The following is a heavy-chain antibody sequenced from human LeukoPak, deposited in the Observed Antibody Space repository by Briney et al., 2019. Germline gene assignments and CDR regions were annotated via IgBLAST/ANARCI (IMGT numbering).Heavy chain of an antibody. J-gene: IGHJ6*03. CDR1: GYTFTRYD. D-gene: IGHD3-3*01. Sequence: ASVKVSCKASGYTFTRYDINWVRQATGQGLEWRGWMNPNSGNTGYAQKFQGRVTMTRNTSISTAYMELSSLRSEDTAMYYCARGSRNDFWSGYYYYYYYYYMDDWGKGTTVTVSS. CDR3: ARGSRNDFWSGYYYYYYYYYMDD. CDR2: MNPNSGNT. V-gene: IGHV1-8*01.